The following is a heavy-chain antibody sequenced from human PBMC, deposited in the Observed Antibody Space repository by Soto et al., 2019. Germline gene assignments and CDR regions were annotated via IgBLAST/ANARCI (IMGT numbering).Heavy chain of an antibody. J-gene: IGHJ4*02. Sequence: QVQLVESGGGVVXXXRSLRLSXXXXXFTFSSYAMHWVRQAPGKGLEWVAVISYDGSDKYYADSVKGRFTISRDNSKNTLNLQMNSLRADDTAVYYCAKALGELSPESYDYWGQGTLITVSS. CDR2: ISYDGSDK. CDR3: AKALGELSPESYDY. D-gene: IGHD3-16*02. V-gene: IGHV3-30*18. CDR1: XFTFSSYA.